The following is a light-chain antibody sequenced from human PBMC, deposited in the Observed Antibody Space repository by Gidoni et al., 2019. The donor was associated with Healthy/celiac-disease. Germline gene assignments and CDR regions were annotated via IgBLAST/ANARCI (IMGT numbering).Light chain of an antibody. V-gene: IGKV1D-8*04. J-gene: IGKJ1*01. CDR3: QQYYSFPWT. Sequence: VLWITPSPSLLSASTGCRVIISCRMSQGSSSYLAWYQQKPGKAPELLIYAASTLQSGVPARFSGRGSGIDFTLTTSCLQSEDCATYYCQQYYSFPWTFGQGTKVEIK. CDR2: AAS. CDR1: QGSSSY.